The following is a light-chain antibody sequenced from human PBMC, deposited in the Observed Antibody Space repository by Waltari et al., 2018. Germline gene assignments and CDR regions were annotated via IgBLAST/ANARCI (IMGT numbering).Light chain of an antibody. J-gene: IGLJ3*02. CDR3: SSYTSSSTWV. Sequence: QSALTQPASVSGSPGQSLTISCPGTSSDFGGYNNVAWYQQHPGKAPKLLIYDGSNRPSGVSDRFSGSKSGNTASLNVSGLQAEDEADYYCSSYTSSSTWVFGGGTKLTVL. V-gene: IGLV2-14*03. CDR1: SSDFGGYNN. CDR2: DGS.